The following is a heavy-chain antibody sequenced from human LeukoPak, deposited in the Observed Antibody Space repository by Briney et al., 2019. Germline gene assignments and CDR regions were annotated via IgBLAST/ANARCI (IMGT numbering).Heavy chain of an antibody. CDR2: IYSGGST. CDR1: GFTVSSNY. Sequence: GGSLRLSCAASGFTVSSNYMSWVRQAPGKGLEWVSVIYSGGSTYYADSVKGRFTISRDNSKNTLYLQMNSLRAEDTAVYYCARATPDWPTSGGAFDIWGQGTMVTV. V-gene: IGHV3-66*01. D-gene: IGHD2-15*01. J-gene: IGHJ3*02. CDR3: ARATPDWPTSGGAFDI.